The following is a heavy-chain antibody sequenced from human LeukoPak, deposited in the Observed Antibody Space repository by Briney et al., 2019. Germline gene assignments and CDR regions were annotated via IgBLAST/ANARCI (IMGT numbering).Heavy chain of an antibody. CDR1: GFTFDDYA. Sequence: QTGGSLRLSCAASGFTFDDYAMHWVRQAPGKGLEWVSGISWNSGSIGYADSVKGRFTISRDNAKNSLYLQMNSLRAEDTALYYCAKDIWAYDSSAPRPHDAFDIWGQGTMVTVSS. CDR2: ISWNSGSI. J-gene: IGHJ3*02. D-gene: IGHD3-22*01. CDR3: AKDIWAYDSSAPRPHDAFDI. V-gene: IGHV3-9*01.